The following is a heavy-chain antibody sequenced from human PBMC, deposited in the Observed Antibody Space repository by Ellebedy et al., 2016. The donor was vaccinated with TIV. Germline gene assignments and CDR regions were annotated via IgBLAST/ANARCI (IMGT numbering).Heavy chain of an antibody. Sequence: AASVKVSCKASGYPFITYSIHWLRQAPGQRPEWMGWITPGNGNTKYSQKSQGRVTITRDTSASTVYMELSSLRSEDTALYFCARVRGHCSGGSCSWNWIDPWGQGTLVTVSS. CDR3: ARVRGHCSGGSCSWNWIDP. CDR2: ITPGNGNT. D-gene: IGHD2-8*02. V-gene: IGHV1-3*01. CDR1: GYPFITYS. J-gene: IGHJ5*02.